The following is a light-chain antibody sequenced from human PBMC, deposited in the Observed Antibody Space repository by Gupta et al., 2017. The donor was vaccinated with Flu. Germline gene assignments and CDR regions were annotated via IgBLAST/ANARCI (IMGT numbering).Light chain of an antibody. V-gene: IGKV1-39*01. CDR3: QQRFGVPLT. J-gene: IGKJ4*01. Sequence: GDSVTNTCRASQSVSGYVNWYQQRPGKAPKLLISDVSNLQSGVPSTFRGSGSVTDFTLTISNLQAEDSATYYCQQRFGVPLTFGGGTKVDIK. CDR2: DVS. CDR1: QSVSGY.